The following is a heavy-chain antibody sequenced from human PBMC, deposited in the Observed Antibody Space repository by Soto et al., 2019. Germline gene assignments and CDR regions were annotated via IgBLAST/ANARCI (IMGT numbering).Heavy chain of an antibody. Sequence: QVQLQESGPGLVKPSETLSLTCTVSGGSISSYYWSWIRQPPGKGLEWIGYIYYSGSTNYNPSLKSAAPIAEYTSKSQFSLKRSAVTAADTAVYYCARGGGRSFDWSSSFDYWGQGTLVTVSS. CDR2: IYYSGST. CDR3: ARGGGRSFDWSSSFDY. V-gene: IGHV4-59*01. CDR1: GGSISSYY. D-gene: IGHD3-9*01. J-gene: IGHJ4*02.